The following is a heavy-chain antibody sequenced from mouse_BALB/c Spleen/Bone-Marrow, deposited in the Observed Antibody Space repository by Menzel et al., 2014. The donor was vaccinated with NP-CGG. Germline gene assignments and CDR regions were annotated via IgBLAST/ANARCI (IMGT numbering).Heavy chain of an antibody. V-gene: IGHV14-1*02. CDR2: IDPENGNT. J-gene: IGHJ4*01. CDR3: ARGDGYAMDY. Sequence: EVHLVESGAEIVRPGALVKLSCKASGFNTKDYYMQWVKQRPEQGLEWIGWIDPENGNTIYDPKFQGKASITADTSSNTAYLQLSSLTSEDTAVYYCARGDGYAMDYWGQGTSVTVSS. CDR1: GFNTKDYY.